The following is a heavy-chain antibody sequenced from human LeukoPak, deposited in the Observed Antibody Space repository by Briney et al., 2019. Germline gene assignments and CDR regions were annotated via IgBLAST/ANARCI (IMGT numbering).Heavy chain of an antibody. J-gene: IGHJ6*03. D-gene: IGHD5-18*01. CDR1: GGSISSGSYY. CDR3: ARVVGRGYSYKDYYMDV. Sequence: PSQTLSLTCTVSGGSISSGSYYWSWIRQPAGKGLEWIGRIYTSGSTNYDPSLKSRVTISVDTSKNQFSLKLSSVTAADTAVYYCARVVGRGYSYKDYYMDVWGKGTTVTVSS. V-gene: IGHV4-61*02. CDR2: IYTSGST.